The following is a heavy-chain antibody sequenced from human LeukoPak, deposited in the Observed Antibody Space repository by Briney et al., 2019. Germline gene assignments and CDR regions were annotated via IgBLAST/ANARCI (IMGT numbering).Heavy chain of an antibody. V-gene: IGHV3-9*01. J-gene: IGHJ3*02. Sequence: GGSLRLSCAASGFTFDGYAMHWVRQAPGKGLEWVSGISWNSGSIGYADSVKGRFTISRDNAKNSLYLQMNSLRAEDTALYYCAKDRGSWGWADHDAFDIWGQGTMVTVSS. CDR3: AKDRGSWGWADHDAFDI. CDR2: ISWNSGSI. CDR1: GFTFDGYA. D-gene: IGHD7-27*01.